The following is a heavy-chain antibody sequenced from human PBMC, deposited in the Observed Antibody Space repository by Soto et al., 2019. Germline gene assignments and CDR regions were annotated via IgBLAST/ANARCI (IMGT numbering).Heavy chain of an antibody. CDR2: INPNTGHP. CDR3: ARDRASGSFDY. D-gene: IGHD1-26*01. J-gene: IGHJ4*02. Sequence: QVQLVQSGSESMQPGASVKVSCKGSGYNFNSHSINWLRQAPGQGLEWMGWINPNTGHPTYEQGFTGRFVFSVDTSVSTVYLQIFSLKADDSAVYYCARDRASGSFDYWGQGTLVTVSS. CDR1: GYNFNSHS. V-gene: IGHV7-4-1*01.